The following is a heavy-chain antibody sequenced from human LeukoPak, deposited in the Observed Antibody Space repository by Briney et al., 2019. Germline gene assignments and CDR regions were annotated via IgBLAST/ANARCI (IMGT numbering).Heavy chain of an antibody. CDR1: GYTFTSYD. CDR3: ARKDYDFWSGYSL. J-gene: IGHJ4*02. D-gene: IGHD3-3*01. Sequence: ASVKVSCKASGYTFTSYDINLVRQATGQGLEWMGWMNPNSGNTGYAQKFQGRVTMTRNTSISTAYMELSSLRSEDTAVYYCARKDYDFWSGYSLWGQGTLVTVSS. CDR2: MNPNSGNT. V-gene: IGHV1-8*01.